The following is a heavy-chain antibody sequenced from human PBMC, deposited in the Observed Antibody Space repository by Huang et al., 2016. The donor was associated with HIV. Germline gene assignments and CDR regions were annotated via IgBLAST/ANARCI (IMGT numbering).Heavy chain of an antibody. CDR1: GYSFSSYW. CDR3: ARRFSSSSGYFDY. V-gene: IGHV5-51*01. D-gene: IGHD6-6*01. CDR2: IFPDDSDT. J-gene: IGHJ4*02. Sequence: VQLVQSGAEVKKPGESLKISCKGSGYSFSSYWIAWVRQMPGKGLEWIGIIFPDDSDTTYSPSFEGQFTISADKSIGTAYLQWSSLKASDTAMYYCARRFSSSSGYFDYWGQGSLVTVSS.